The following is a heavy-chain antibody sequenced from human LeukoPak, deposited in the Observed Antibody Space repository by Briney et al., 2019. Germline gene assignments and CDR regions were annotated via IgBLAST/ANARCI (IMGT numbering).Heavy chain of an antibody. CDR3: ATDSPIGYYDSSGYSH. Sequence: VSVKVSCKVSGYTLTELSMHWVRQAPGKGLEWMGGFDPEDGETIYAQKFQGRVTMTEDTSTDTAYMELSSLRSEDTAVYYCATDSPIGYYDSSGYSHWGQGTLVTVSS. D-gene: IGHD3-22*01. V-gene: IGHV1-24*01. CDR2: FDPEDGET. J-gene: IGHJ4*02. CDR1: GYTLTELS.